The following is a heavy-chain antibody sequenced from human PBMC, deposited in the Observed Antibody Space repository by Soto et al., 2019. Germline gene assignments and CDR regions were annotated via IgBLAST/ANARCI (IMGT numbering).Heavy chain of an antibody. CDR3: AYRVGSRGSFDY. D-gene: IGHD6-25*01. CDR1: GFSLRTSGVS. Sequence: QITLKESGPTLVKPTQTLTLTCSFSGFSLRTSGVSVGWIRQPPGKALKWLAFIYWNDDKRYSPSLQSRLTITKDNSKKEVVLTMTNMDPLDTGTYYCAYRVGSRGSFDYGGQGTLVTVSS. CDR2: IYWNDDK. V-gene: IGHV2-5*01. J-gene: IGHJ4*02.